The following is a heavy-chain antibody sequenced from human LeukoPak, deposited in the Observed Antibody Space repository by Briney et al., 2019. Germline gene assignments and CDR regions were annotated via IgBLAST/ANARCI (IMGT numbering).Heavy chain of an antibody. CDR1: GASISSGGYS. D-gene: IGHD3-16*01. CDR2: IYRSGGT. Sequence: SETLSLTCVVSGASISSGGYSWSWIRQPPGTGLEWIGCIYRSGGTHYSPSLKSRVTMSVDTSKNQISLNLNSMTAADTALYYCARDIWGSSTWGPGTLVTVSS. J-gene: IGHJ5*02. V-gene: IGHV4-30-2*01. CDR3: ARDIWGSST.